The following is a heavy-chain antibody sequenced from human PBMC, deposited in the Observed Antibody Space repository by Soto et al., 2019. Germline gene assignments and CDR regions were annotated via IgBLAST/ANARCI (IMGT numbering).Heavy chain of an antibody. CDR3: ARGSRYGYSYYYYYMDV. V-gene: IGHV3-66*01. CDR2: IYSGGST. Sequence: EVQLVESGGGLVQPGGSLRLSCAASGFTVSSNYMSWVRQAPGKGLEWVSVIYSGGSTYYADSLKGRFTIFRDKSKNTLYVQMNSLRAEDTAVYSCARGSRYGYSYYYYYMDVWGNGSTVTVCS. J-gene: IGHJ6*03. D-gene: IGHD5-18*01. CDR1: GFTVSSNY.